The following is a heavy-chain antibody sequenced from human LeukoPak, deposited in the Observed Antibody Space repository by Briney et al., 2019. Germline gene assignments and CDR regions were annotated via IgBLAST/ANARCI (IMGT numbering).Heavy chain of an antibody. CDR2: IYYTGST. V-gene: IGHV4-31*11. CDR1: GGSFSGYY. J-gene: IGHJ4*02. CDR3: ARVNYRGSPRATDAPYFDS. Sequence: SETLSLTCAVYGGSFSGYYWSWIRQHPGKGLEWIGYIYYTGSTYYNPSLKSRLTISIDTSKNQFSLKLSSVTAADTAMYYCARVNYRGSPRATDAPYFDSWGQGSLVTVPS. D-gene: IGHD4-23*01.